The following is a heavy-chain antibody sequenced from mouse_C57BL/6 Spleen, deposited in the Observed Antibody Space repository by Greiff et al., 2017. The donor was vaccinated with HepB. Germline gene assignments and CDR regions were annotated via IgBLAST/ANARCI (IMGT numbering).Heavy chain of an antibody. CDR2: IRSKSNNYAT. J-gene: IGHJ3*01. Sequence: GGGLVQPKGSLKLSCAASGFSFNTYAMNWVRQAPGKGLEWVARIRSKSNNYATYYADSVKDRFTISRDDSESMLYLQMNNLKTEDTAMYYCVRGDSSGPWFAYWGQGTLVTVSA. V-gene: IGHV10-1*01. CDR1: GFSFNTYA. D-gene: IGHD3-2*02. CDR3: VRGDSSGPWFAY.